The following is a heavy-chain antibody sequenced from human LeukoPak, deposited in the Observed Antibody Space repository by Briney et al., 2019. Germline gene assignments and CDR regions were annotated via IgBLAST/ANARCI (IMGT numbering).Heavy chain of an antibody. Sequence: GGSLRLSCAASGFTVSSNYMSWVRQAPGKGLEWVSVIYSGGSTYYADSVKGRFTISRDNSKNTLYLQMNSLRAEDTAVYYCARDRGSGGGDWDAFDIWGQGTMVTVSS. V-gene: IGHV3-53*01. D-gene: IGHD2-21*02. CDR1: GFTVSSNY. CDR3: ARDRGSGGGDWDAFDI. J-gene: IGHJ3*02. CDR2: IYSGGST.